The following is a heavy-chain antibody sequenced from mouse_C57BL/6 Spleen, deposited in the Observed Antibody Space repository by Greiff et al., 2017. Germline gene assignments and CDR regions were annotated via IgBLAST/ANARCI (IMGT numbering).Heavy chain of an antibody. CDR1: GYTFTSYW. V-gene: IGHV1-55*01. Sequence: VQLQQSGAELVKPGASVKMSCKASGYTFTSYWITWVKQRPGQGLEWIGDIYPGSGSTNYNEKFKSKATLTVDTSSSTAYMRLSSLTSEDSAVCYCAYAGPWYMDVWGTGTTVTVSS. CDR2: IYPGSGST. J-gene: IGHJ1*03. D-gene: IGHD3-1*01. CDR3: AYAGPWYMDV.